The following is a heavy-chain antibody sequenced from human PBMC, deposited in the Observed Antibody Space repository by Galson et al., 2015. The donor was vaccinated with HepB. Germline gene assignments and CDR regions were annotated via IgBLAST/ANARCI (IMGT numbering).Heavy chain of an antibody. V-gene: IGHV1-69*10. CDR3: ARTYYDILTGYYNRPYCYMDV. J-gene: IGHJ6*03. CDR1: GGTFSSYA. D-gene: IGHD3-9*01. CDR2: IIPILGIA. Sequence: SVKVSCKASGGTFSSYAISWVRQAPGQGLEWMGGIIPILGIANYAQKFQGRVTITADKSTSTAYMELSSLRSEDTAVYYCARTYYDILTGYYNRPYCYMDVWGKGTTVTVSS.